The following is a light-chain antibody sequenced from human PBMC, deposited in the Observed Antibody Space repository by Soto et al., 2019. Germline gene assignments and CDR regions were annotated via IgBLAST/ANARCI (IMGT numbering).Light chain of an antibody. Sequence: QAVVTQEPSLTVSPGGTVTLTCGSSTGAVTSGHSPFWFQQKPGQAPRTLISDSSNRLSWTPTRFSGSLLGGKAAQTLSGAQPEDEADYYCLLSYTAAYGVFGGGTKLTVL. J-gene: IGLJ3*02. CDR2: DSS. CDR3: LLSYTAAYGV. CDR1: TGAVTSGHS. V-gene: IGLV7-46*01.